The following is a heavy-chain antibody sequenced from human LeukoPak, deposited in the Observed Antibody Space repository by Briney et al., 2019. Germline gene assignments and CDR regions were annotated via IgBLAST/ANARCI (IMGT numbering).Heavy chain of an antibody. CDR2: VGNSDNHI. D-gene: IGHD2-2*01. J-gene: IGHJ4*02. CDR3: AREQWYRFDN. V-gene: IGHV3-11*01. CDR1: GFSVSDYY. Sequence: KSGGSLRLSCAAPGFSVSDYYTSWIRQAPGKGLEWVSVVGNSDNHIDHADSVKGRFTISRDNAKNSVSLHMNSLRVEDTAIYYCAREQWYRFDNWGQGALVTVSS.